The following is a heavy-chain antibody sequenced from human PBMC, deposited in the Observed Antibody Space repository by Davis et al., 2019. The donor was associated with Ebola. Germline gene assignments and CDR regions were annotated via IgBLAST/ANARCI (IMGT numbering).Heavy chain of an antibody. J-gene: IGHJ5*02. CDR2: ISSSSSTI. CDR3: ARHRNYGDYAWFDP. Sequence: GESLKISCAASGFTFSDYYMSWIRQAPGKGLEWVSYISSSSSTIYYADSVKGRFTISRDNAKNSLYLQMNSLRAEDTAVYYCARHRNYGDYAWFDPWGQGTLVTVSS. V-gene: IGHV3-11*01. CDR1: GFTFSDYY. D-gene: IGHD4-17*01.